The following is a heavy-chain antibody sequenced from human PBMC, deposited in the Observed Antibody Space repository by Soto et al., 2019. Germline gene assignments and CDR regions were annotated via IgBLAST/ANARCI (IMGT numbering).Heavy chain of an antibody. Sequence: GGSLRLSCAASGFTFSDYYMSWIRQAPGKGLEWVSYISSSSSYTNYADSVKGRFTISRDNAKNSLYLQMNSLRAEDTAVYYCAGGMTTVTPSLNFDYWGQGTLVTVSS. J-gene: IGHJ4*02. CDR2: ISSSSSYT. D-gene: IGHD4-17*01. CDR1: GFTFSDYY. V-gene: IGHV3-11*06. CDR3: AGGMTTVTPSLNFDY.